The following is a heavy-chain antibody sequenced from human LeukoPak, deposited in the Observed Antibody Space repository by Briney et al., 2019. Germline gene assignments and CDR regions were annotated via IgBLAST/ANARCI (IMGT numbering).Heavy chain of an antibody. CDR1: GFTFDDYA. CDR3: AKDMTAADYYMDV. CDR2: ISGDGGST. V-gene: IGHV3-43*02. Sequence: GGSLRLSCAASGFTFDDYAMHWVRQAPGKGLEWVSLISGDGGSTYYADSVKGRFTISRDNSKNSLYLQMNSLRTEDTVLYYCAKDMTAADYYMDVWGKGATVTVSS. J-gene: IGHJ6*03. D-gene: IGHD6-13*01.